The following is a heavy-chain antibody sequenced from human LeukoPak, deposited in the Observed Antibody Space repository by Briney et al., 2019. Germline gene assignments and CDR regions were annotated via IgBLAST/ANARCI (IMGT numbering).Heavy chain of an antibody. CDR2: INHTGTT. V-gene: IGHV4-34*01. J-gene: IGHJ4*02. D-gene: IGHD3-22*01. Sequence: PSETLSLTCAVYGGSFSGYYWAWIRQPPGKGLEWIGEINHTGTTNYNPSLKSRVTISADTSKNQFSLRLSSVTAADTAVYYCARAGDSSGYGDSWGQGTPVTVSS. CDR1: GGSFSGYY. CDR3: ARAGDSSGYGDS.